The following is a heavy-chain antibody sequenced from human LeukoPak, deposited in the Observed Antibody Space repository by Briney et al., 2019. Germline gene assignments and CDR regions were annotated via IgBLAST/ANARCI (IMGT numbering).Heavy chain of an antibody. CDR1: GYTFTSYD. J-gene: IGHJ4*02. CDR3: AIRTPVDIVATLGERVKKGLDY. CDR2: MSPNSGNT. Sequence: ASVKVSCKASGYTFTSYDINWLRQATGQGREWMGWMSPNSGNTGYAQKFQGRVTMTRNTSMSTAYMELSSLRSEDTAVYYCAIRTPVDIVATLGERVKKGLDYWGQGTLVTVSS. D-gene: IGHD5-12*01. V-gene: IGHV1-8*01.